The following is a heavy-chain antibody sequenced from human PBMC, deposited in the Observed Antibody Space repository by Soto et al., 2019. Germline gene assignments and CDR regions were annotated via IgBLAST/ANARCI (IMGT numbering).Heavy chain of an antibody. CDR3: AKGRYSGTYYPGY. V-gene: IGHV3-23*01. D-gene: IGHD1-26*01. CDR2: ISGSGGST. Sequence: GGSLRLSCAASGFTFSSYAMNWVRQAPGKGLEWVSAISGSGGSTYYADSVKGRFTISRDKSKSTLYLQMNSLRAEDTAVYYCAKGRYSGTYYPGYWGQGTLVTVSA. CDR1: GFTFSSYA. J-gene: IGHJ4*02.